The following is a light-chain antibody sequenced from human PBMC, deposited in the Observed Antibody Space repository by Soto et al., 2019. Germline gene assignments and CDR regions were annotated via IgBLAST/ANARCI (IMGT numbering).Light chain of an antibody. V-gene: IGKV3-11*01. J-gene: IGKJ5*01. CDR2: QAS. Sequence: TAFTQSQANLSLSPGQRPTLSCRASQSVSSYLAWYQQKPGQAPGLLIYQASSRATGIPARFSGSGSGTDFTLTISSLEPEDFAVYYCQQRSNWPTTFGQGTRVEIK. CDR3: QQRSNWPTT. CDR1: QSVSSY.